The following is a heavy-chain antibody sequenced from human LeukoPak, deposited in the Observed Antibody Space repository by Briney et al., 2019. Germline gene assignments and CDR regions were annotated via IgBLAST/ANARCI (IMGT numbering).Heavy chain of an antibody. J-gene: IGHJ6*03. CDR1: GFTFSDYY. CDR2: ISSSGSTI. D-gene: IGHD4-17*01. V-gene: IGHV3-11*04. CDR3: ARVGPATVTDYMDV. Sequence: GGSLRLSCAASGFTFSDYYMSWIRQAPGKGLEWVSYISSSGSTIYYADSVKGRFTISRDNAKNSLYLQMNSLRAEDTAVYYCARVGPATVTDYMDVWGKGTTVTVSS.